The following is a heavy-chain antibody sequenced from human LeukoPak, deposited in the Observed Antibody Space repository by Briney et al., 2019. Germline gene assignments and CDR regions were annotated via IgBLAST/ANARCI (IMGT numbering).Heavy chain of an antibody. V-gene: IGHV3-30*03. J-gene: IGHJ4*02. CDR3: ATRHCSSTSCYPYYFDY. D-gene: IGHD2-2*01. CDR1: GFTFSSYG. Sequence: PGRSLRPSCAASGFTFSSYGMHWVRQAPGKGLEWVALISYDGTNKYYADSVKGRFTISRDNSKNTLYLEMNRLRAEDTALYYCATRHCSSTSCYPYYFDYWGQGTLVTVSS. CDR2: ISYDGTNK.